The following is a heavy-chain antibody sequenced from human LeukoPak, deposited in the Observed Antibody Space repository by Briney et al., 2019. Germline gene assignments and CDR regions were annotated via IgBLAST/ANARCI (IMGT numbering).Heavy chain of an antibody. V-gene: IGHV1-69*06. D-gene: IGHD3-22*01. CDR2: IIPIFGAA. CDR3: ATPERYYYDSSGLGRELFDY. Sequence: SVKVSCKASGGTFSSYAISWVRQAPGQGLEWMGGIIPIFGAANYAQKFQGRVTITADKSTSTAYMELSSLRSEDTAVYYCATPERYYYDSSGLGRELFDYWGQGTLVTVSS. J-gene: IGHJ4*02. CDR1: GGTFSSYA.